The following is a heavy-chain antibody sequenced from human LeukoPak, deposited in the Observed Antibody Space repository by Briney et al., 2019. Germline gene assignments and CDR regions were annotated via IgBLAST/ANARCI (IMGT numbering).Heavy chain of an antibody. CDR3: ARDSYSSGCCGLGY. CDR2: IYYSGST. D-gene: IGHD6-19*01. CDR1: GGSISSYY. V-gene: IGHV4-59*12. J-gene: IGHJ4*02. Sequence: SETLSLTCTVSGGSISSYYWSWIRQPPGKGLEWIGYIYYSGSTNYNPSLKSRVTMSVDASKNQFSLKLSSVTAADTAVYYCARDSYSSGCCGLGYWGQGTLVTVSS.